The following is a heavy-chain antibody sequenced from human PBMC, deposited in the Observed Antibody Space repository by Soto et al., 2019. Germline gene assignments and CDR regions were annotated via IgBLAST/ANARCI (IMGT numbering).Heavy chain of an antibody. CDR3: AKETETGTEFGP. CDR1: GFSFSSYV. V-gene: IGHV3-30*18. Sequence: QVQLVESGGGVVQPGRSLRLSCAASGFSFSSYVMHWVRQAPGKGLEWVALTSKDGSNKYYVDSVKGRFTISRDNSQNIVYLQMNSLRAEDTAVYYCAKETETGTEFGPWGQGTLVTVSS. CDR2: TSKDGSNK. D-gene: IGHD1-1*01. J-gene: IGHJ5*02.